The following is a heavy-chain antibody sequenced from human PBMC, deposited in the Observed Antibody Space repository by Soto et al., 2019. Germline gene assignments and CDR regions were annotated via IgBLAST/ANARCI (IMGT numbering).Heavy chain of an antibody. Sequence: ASVEVSCKASGYTFTGHYIHWVRQAPGQGLEWMGWINPNSGDTNYTQKFQGWVTMTRDTSISTAYMELSRLRSDDTAVYYCATSRISIAVAGETEYYFDYWGQGTPVTVSS. D-gene: IGHD6-19*01. CDR2: INPNSGDT. CDR3: ATSRISIAVAGETEYYFDY. V-gene: IGHV1-2*04. J-gene: IGHJ4*02. CDR1: GYTFTGHY.